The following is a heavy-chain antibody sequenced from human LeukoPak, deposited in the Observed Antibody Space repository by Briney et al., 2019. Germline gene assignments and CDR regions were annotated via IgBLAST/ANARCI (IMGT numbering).Heavy chain of an antibody. D-gene: IGHD3-10*01. V-gene: IGHV3-64D*06. CDR1: GFTFSTYA. CDR2: ITSDGGST. CDR3: VKDQSGSGSW. J-gene: IGHJ4*02. Sequence: GGSLRLSCSASGFTFSTYAMHWVRQAPGKGLEYVSSITSDGGSTYYADSVKGRFTISRDNSKNTLYLQVNSLRPEDTAVHYCVKDQSGSGSWWGQGTLVTVSS.